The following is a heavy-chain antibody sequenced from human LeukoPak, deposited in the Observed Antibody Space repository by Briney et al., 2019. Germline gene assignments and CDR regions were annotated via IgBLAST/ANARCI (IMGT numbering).Heavy chain of an antibody. CDR3: ARVKPRLRFLEWSQEGPYYFYGMDV. J-gene: IGHJ6*02. Sequence: GGSLRLSCAASGFTFSSYWMHWVRQAPGKGLVWVSRINSDGSSISYADSVKGRFTISRDNAKNTLYLQMNSLRAEDTAVYYCARVKPRLRFLEWSQEGPYYFYGMDVWGQGTTVTVSS. D-gene: IGHD3-3*01. V-gene: IGHV3-74*01. CDR2: INSDGSSI. CDR1: GFTFSSYW.